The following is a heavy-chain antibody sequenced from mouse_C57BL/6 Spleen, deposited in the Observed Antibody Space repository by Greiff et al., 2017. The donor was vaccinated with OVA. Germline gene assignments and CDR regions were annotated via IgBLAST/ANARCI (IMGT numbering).Heavy chain of an antibody. CDR1: GYAFSSSW. Sequence: QVQLQQSGPELVKPGASVKISCKASGYAFSSSWMNWVKQRPGKGLEWIGRIYPGDGDTNYNGKFKGKATLTADKSSSTAYMQLSSLTSEDSAVYFCARKNYEGDYDAAWFAYWGQGTLVTVSA. V-gene: IGHV1-82*01. CDR3: ARKNYEGDYDAAWFAY. D-gene: IGHD2-4*01. CDR2: IYPGDGDT. J-gene: IGHJ3*01.